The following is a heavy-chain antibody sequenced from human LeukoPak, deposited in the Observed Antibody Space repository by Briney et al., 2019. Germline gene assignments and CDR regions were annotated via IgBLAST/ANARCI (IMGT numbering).Heavy chain of an antibody. D-gene: IGHD5-12*01. CDR2: ISANGGDT. Sequence: GSLRLSCSASGFTFSNSPMYWVRQAPGKGLEYVSSISANGGDTYCADSVKGRFTISRDNSKSTLYLQMSSLRAEDTALYYCVKYSGFDYFFDYWGQGTLVTVSS. J-gene: IGHJ4*02. CDR3: VKYSGFDYFFDY. CDR1: GFTFSNSP. V-gene: IGHV3-64D*06.